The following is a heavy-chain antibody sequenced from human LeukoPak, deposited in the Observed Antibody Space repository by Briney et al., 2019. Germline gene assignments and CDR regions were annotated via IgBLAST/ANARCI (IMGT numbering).Heavy chain of an antibody. D-gene: IGHD3/OR15-3a*01. CDR2: ISDSGGST. CDR3: AKRGVVIRVILVGFHKEAYYFES. V-gene: IGHV3-23*01. J-gene: IGHJ4*02. Sequence: GGSLRLSCAASGFTFSDYAMHWVRQAPGKGLEWVAGISDSGGSTKYADSVKSRFTISRDNPKNKLYLQMNSLRAEDTAVYFCAKRGVVIRVILVGFHKEAYYFESWGQGALVTVSS. CDR1: GFTFSDYA.